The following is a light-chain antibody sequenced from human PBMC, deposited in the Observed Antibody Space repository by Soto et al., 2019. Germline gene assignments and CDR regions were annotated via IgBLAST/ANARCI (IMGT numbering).Light chain of an antibody. CDR1: QSISNW. Sequence: DIQMTQSPSTLSASVGDRVTITCRASQSISNWLAWYQQKPRKAPKLLIYKASSLESGVPSRFSGSGSGTEFTLTISSLQPDDFATYYCQQYITYPLTFGGGTKVEIK. V-gene: IGKV1-5*03. CDR2: KAS. J-gene: IGKJ4*01. CDR3: QQYITYPLT.